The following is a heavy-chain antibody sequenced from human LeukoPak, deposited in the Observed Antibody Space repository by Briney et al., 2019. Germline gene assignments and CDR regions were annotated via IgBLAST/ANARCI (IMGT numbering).Heavy chain of an antibody. CDR3: ARDCDSSGWYSY. Sequence: GASVKVSCKASGYTFTSYDINWVRQATGQGLEWMGWMNPNSGNTGYAQKFQGRVTMTRNTSISTAYMELSSLRSEDTAVYYCARDCDSSGWYSYWGQGTLVTVSS. J-gene: IGHJ4*02. D-gene: IGHD6-19*01. CDR1: GYTFTSYD. CDR2: MNPNSGNT. V-gene: IGHV1-8*01.